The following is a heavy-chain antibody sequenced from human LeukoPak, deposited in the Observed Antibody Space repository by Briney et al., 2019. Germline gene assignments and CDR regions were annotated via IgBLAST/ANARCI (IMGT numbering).Heavy chain of an antibody. Sequence: ASVKVSCMASGYTLTSYCISWVRPPAGQGLEWMGWISAYNGNTNYAQKLQGRVTMTTDTSTSTAYMELRSLRSDDTAVYYCARGSYGYYDSSGYYYGPPHFDYWGQGTLVTVSS. V-gene: IGHV1-18*01. CDR3: ARGSYGYYDSSGYYYGPPHFDY. CDR1: GYTLTSYC. CDR2: ISAYNGNT. D-gene: IGHD3-22*01. J-gene: IGHJ4*02.